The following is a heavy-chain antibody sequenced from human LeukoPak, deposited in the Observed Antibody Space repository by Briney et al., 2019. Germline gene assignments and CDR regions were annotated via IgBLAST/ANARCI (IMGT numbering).Heavy chain of an antibody. CDR2: IYHSGST. Sequence: SETLSLTCAVSGYSISSGYYWGWIRQPPGKGLEWIGSIYHSGSTYYNPSLKSRVTISVDTSKNQFSLKLSSVTAADTAVYYCARWELTTVTTGAFGIRGKGPIVTV. J-gene: IGHJ3*02. CDR3: ARWELTTVTTGAFGI. CDR1: GYSISSGYY. D-gene: IGHD4-17*01. V-gene: IGHV4-38-2*01.